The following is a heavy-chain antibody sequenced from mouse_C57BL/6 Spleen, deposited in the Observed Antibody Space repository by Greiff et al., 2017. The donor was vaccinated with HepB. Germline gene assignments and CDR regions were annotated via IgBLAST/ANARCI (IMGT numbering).Heavy chain of an antibody. D-gene: IGHD1-1*01. CDR1: GYSFTDYN. J-gene: IGHJ3*01. Sequence: VQLQQSGPELVKPGASVKISCKASGYSFTDYNMNWVKQSNGKSLEWIGVINPNYGTTSCNQKFKGKATLTVDQSSSTAYMQLNSLTSEDSAVYYCASGGITTVVERVMFAYWGQGTLVTVSA. V-gene: IGHV1-39*01. CDR3: ASGGITTVVERVMFAY. CDR2: INPNYGTT.